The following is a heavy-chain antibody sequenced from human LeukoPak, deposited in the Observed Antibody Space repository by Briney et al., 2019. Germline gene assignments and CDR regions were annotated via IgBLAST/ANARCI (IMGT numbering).Heavy chain of an antibody. J-gene: IGHJ4*02. CDR2: ISAYNGNT. CDR3: ARDRPYYDILTGPDY. D-gene: IGHD3-9*01. Sequence: ASVKVSCKASGYTFTSYGISWVRQAPGQGLEWMGWISAYNGNTNYAQKLQGRVTMTTVTSTSTAYMELRSLRSDDTAVYYCARDRPYYDILTGPDYWGQGTLVTVSS. V-gene: IGHV1-18*01. CDR1: GYTFTSYG.